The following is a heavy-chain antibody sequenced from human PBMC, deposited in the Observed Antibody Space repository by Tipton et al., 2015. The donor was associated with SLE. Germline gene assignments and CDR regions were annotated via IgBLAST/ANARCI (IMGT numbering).Heavy chain of an antibody. CDR1: GGSITSDNW. Sequence: SLRLSCTVSGGSITSDNWWSWVRQPPGKGLEWIGEIYHTGSTKYNPSLKSRVTISVDKSKNQFSLQLSSVTAADTAVYYCTRGNWRFYFFDYWGHGILVTVSS. CDR2: IYHTGST. J-gene: IGHJ4*01. CDR3: TRGNWRFYFFDY. V-gene: IGHV4-4*02. D-gene: IGHD2/OR15-2a*01.